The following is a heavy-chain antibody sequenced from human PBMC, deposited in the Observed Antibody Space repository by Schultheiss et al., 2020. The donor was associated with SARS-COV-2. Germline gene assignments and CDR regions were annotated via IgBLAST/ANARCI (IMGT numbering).Heavy chain of an antibody. CDR1: GFIFSNYW. V-gene: IGHV3-23*01. CDR2: ISGSGGST. Sequence: GESLKISCAVSGFIFSNYWMHWVRQAPGKGLEWVSAISGSGGSTYYADSVKGRFTISRHNSKNTLYLQMNSLRAEDTAVYYCARASSYYYMDVWGKGTTVTVSS. CDR3: ARASSYYYMDV. J-gene: IGHJ6*03.